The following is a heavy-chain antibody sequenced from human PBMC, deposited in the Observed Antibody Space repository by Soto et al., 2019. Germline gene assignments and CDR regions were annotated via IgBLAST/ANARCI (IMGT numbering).Heavy chain of an antibody. V-gene: IGHV3-21*01. CDR2: ISSSSSYI. CDR3: ARDYYYGSGSYYPSTTYGMDV. CDR1: GFTFSSYS. D-gene: IGHD3-10*01. J-gene: IGHJ6*02. Sequence: GGSLRLSCAASGFTFSSYSMNWVRQAPGKGLEWVSSISSSSSYIYYADSVKGRFTISRDNAKNSLYLQMNSLRAEDTAVYYCARDYYYGSGSYYPSTTYGMDVWGQGTTVTVSS.